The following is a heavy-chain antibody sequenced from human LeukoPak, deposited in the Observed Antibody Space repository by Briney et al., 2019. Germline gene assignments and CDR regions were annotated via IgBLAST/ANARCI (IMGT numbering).Heavy chain of an antibody. V-gene: IGHV3-23*01. CDR1: GFTFSSYA. Sequence: PGGSLRLSCAASGFTFSSYAMSWVRQAPGKGLEWVSAISGSGGSTYYADSVKGRFTISRDNSKNTLYLQMNSLRAEDTAVYYCAKDSLSYGDYVWYFDLWGRGTLVTVSS. D-gene: IGHD4-17*01. CDR2: ISGSGGST. CDR3: AKDSLSYGDYVWYFDL. J-gene: IGHJ2*01.